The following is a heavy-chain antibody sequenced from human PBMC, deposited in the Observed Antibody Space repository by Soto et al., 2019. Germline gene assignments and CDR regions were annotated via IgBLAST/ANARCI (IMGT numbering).Heavy chain of an antibody. CDR2: IWYDGSNK. Sequence: QVQLVESGGGVVQPGRSLRLSCAASGFTFSSYGMHWVRQAPGKGLEWVAVIWYDGSNKYYADSVKGRFTISRDNSKNTLYLQMNSLRAEDTAVYYCARSYGDYESYYYYGMDVWGQGTTFTVSS. CDR1: GFTFSSYG. V-gene: IGHV3-33*01. D-gene: IGHD4-17*01. J-gene: IGHJ6*02. CDR3: ARSYGDYESYYYYGMDV.